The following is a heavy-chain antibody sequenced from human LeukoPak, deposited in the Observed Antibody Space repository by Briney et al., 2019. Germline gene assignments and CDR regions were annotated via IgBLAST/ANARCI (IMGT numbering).Heavy chain of an antibody. D-gene: IGHD3-22*01. CDR1: GYSFTSYW. J-gene: IGHJ3*02. CDR2: IYPGDSDT. CDR3: ARRGYYYGSSGYYHDAFDI. Sequence: GESLKISCKGSGYSFTSYWIGWVRQMPGKGLEWVGIIYPGDSDTRYSPSFQGQVTISADKSISTAYLQWSSLKASDTAMYYCARRGYYYGSSGYYHDAFDIWGQGTMVTVSS. V-gene: IGHV5-51*01.